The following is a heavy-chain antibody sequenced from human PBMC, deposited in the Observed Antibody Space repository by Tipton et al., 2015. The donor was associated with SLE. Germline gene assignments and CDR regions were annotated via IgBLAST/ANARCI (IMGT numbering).Heavy chain of an antibody. CDR3: ARPRGSRVYYGMDV. Sequence: TLSLTCAVYGGSFSDYYWSWIRQPPGKGLEWIGEINHSGSTNYNPSLKSRVTISRDMSKNQFSLKLSSVTAADTAVYYCARPRGSRVYYGMDVWGQGTTVTASS. D-gene: IGHD3-16*01. J-gene: IGHJ6*02. CDR1: GGSFSDYY. CDR2: INHSGST. V-gene: IGHV4-34*01.